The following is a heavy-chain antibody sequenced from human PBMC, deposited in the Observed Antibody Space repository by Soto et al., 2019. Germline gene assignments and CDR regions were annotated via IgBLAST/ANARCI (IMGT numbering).Heavy chain of an antibody. D-gene: IGHD7-27*01. CDR3: VKDKFDSRRSMGNWFDS. V-gene: IGHV3-23*01. Sequence: EVQLLESGGGLVQRGGSLRLSCAAYGFTFSNYAMSWVRQAPGKGLEWVSSISNSGGTTYYADSVKGRFTVSRDNSENTLYLQLHSLRADDTALFYCVKDKFDSRRSMGNWFDSWGQGTLVTVSS. CDR2: ISNSGGTT. CDR1: GFTFSNYA. J-gene: IGHJ5*01.